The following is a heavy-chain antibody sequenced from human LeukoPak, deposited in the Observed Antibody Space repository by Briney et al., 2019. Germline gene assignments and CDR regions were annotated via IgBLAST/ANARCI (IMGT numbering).Heavy chain of an antibody. Sequence: ASVKVSCKASGYTFTSYGISWVRQAPGQGLEWMGWISAYNGNTNYAQKLQGRVTMTTDTSTSTAYMELRSLTSDDTAVYYCASLGYCSSTSCYTHYYYGMDVWGQGTTVTVSS. D-gene: IGHD2-2*02. CDR1: GYTFTSYG. J-gene: IGHJ6*02. CDR3: ASLGYCSSTSCYTHYYYGMDV. V-gene: IGHV1-18*01. CDR2: ISAYNGNT.